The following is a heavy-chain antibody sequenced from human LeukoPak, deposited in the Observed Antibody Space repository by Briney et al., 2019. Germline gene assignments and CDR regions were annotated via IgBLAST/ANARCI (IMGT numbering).Heavy chain of an antibody. CDR3: ARANNWNYALGY. CDR2: ISTGNGNT. D-gene: IGHD1-7*01. CDR1: GDTFIRYS. V-gene: IGHV1-18*01. J-gene: IGHJ4*02. Sequence: ASVKVSCKASGDTFIRYSISWVRQAPGQGLEWMGWISTGNGNTNYGQKFQGRVTMTTDTSTGTAYMELRSLRSDDTAMYYCARANNWNYALGYWGQGTLVTVSS.